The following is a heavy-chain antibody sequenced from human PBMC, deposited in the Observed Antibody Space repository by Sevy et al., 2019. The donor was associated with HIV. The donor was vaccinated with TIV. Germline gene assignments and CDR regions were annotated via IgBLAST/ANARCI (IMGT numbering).Heavy chain of an antibody. CDR3: AHSPPQYCSGGSCYFLFDY. D-gene: IGHD2-15*01. CDR1: GFSLSTSGVG. J-gene: IGHJ4*02. V-gene: IGHV2-5*02. Sequence: SGPTLVKPTQTLTLTCTFSGFSLSTSGVGVGWIRQPPGKALEWLALIYWDDDKRYSPSLKSRLTITKDTSKNQVVLTMTNMDPVDTATYYCAHSPPQYCSGGSCYFLFDYWGQGTLVTVSS. CDR2: IYWDDDK.